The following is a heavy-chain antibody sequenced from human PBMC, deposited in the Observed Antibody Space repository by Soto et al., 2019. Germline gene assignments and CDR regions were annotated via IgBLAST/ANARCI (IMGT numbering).Heavy chain of an antibody. CDR2: IYWDDDK. D-gene: IGHD3-3*01. J-gene: IGHJ4*02. CDR1: GFSLTTSGVG. V-gene: IGHV2-5*02. Sequence: QITLNESGPTVVRPTETLTLTCRFSGFSLTTSGVGVGWIRQSPGKATEGLALIYWDDDKRYSASLKSRLTITKDTSKSQVVLTVSDLDPTDKATYSCAHRVLRTVFGFVTTTAIYFDFWGQGTPVAVSS. CDR3: AHRVLRTVFGFVTTTAIYFDF.